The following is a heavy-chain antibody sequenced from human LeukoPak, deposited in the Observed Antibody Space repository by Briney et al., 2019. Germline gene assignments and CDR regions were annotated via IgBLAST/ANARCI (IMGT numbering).Heavy chain of an antibody. D-gene: IGHD1-1*01. CDR2: IYYSGST. CDR3: WRDSNWNSDY. J-gene: IGHJ4*02. Sequence: PSETLSLTCTVSGGSISGYYWTWLRQPPGKGLECVCYIYYSGSTNYNPSLERRVPISVRPPKNQTFFNLTSVTRPGAALDYCWRDSNWNSDYWGPGTLVTVSP. CDR1: GGSISGYY. V-gene: IGHV4-59*12.